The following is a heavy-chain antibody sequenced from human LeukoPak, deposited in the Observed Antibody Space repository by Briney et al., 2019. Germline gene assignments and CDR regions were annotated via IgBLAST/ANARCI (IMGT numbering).Heavy chain of an antibody. D-gene: IGHD4-11*01. CDR1: GYTFTSYA. CDR2: INTNTGNP. J-gene: IGHJ3*02. V-gene: IGHV7-4-1*02. Sequence: ASVKVSCKASGYTFTSYAMNWVRQAPGQGLEWMGWINTNTGNPTYAQGFTGRFVFSLDTSVSTAYLQISSLKAEDTAVYYCARWPWHDYSNYGGAFDIWSQGTMVTDSS. CDR3: ARWPWHDYSNYGGAFDI.